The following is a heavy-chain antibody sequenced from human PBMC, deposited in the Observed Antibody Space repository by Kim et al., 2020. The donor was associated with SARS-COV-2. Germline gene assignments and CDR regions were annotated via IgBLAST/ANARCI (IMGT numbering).Heavy chain of an antibody. CDR3: ARDMNPTVYDY. V-gene: IGHV1-3*01. J-gene: IGHJ4*02. CDR2: KT. Sequence: KTKHSQKFQGRVTITRDTSANTAYMDLSSLTSEDTAIYYCARDMNPTVYDYWGQGTLVTVSS. D-gene: IGHD4-4*01.